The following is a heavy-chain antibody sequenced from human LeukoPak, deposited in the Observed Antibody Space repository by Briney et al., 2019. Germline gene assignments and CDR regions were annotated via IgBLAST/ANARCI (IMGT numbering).Heavy chain of an antibody. CDR1: GFTFTNYG. Sequence: GGSLRLSCAASGFTFTNYGFHWVRQAPGKGLEWVAAMSHAGSFKYYGDPVKGRFTISRDNSENTLYLQMNSLRTEDTAVYYCAKDAYERDDYGDHLRDLVDVWGQGTTVTVSS. D-gene: IGHD4-17*01. CDR3: AKDAYERDDYGDHLRDLVDV. J-gene: IGHJ6*02. CDR2: MSHAGSFK. V-gene: IGHV3-30*18.